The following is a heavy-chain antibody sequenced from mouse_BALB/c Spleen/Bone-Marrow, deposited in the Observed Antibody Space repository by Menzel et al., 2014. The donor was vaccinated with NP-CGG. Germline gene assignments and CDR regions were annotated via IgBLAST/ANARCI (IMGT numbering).Heavy chain of an antibody. V-gene: IGHV5-12-2*01. CDR2: ISNGGGST. Sequence: EVQRVESGGGLVQPGGSLKLSCAASGFTFSSYTMSWVRQTPEKRLEWVAYISNGGGSTYYPDTVKGRFTISRDNAKNTLYLQMSSLKSEDTAMYYRARPLYYDYDGFAYWGQGTLVTVSA. CDR1: GFTFSSYT. CDR3: ARPLYYDYDGFAY. D-gene: IGHD2-4*01. J-gene: IGHJ3*01.